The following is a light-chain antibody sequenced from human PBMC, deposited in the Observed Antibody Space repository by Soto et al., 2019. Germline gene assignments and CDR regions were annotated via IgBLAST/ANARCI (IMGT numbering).Light chain of an antibody. CDR2: EVT. V-gene: IGLV2-14*01. Sequence: QSVLTQPASVSGSPGQSITISCTGTSSDVGGYNYVSWYQHHPGKAPKLLIYEVTYRPSGVSNRFSGSKSGNTASLTISGLQAEDEADYFCGSYTSSNTLVFGTGTKLTVL. CDR3: GSYTSSNTLV. CDR1: SSDVGGYNY. J-gene: IGLJ1*01.